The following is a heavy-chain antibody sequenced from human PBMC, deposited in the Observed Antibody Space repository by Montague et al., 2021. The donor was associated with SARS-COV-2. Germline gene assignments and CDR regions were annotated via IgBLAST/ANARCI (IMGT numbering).Heavy chain of an antibody. Sequence: SETLSLTCTVSGGSISSYYWSWIRQPPGKGLEWIGYIYYSGSTNYNPSLKSRVTISVDTSKNQFSLKLSSVTAADTAVYYCARGSGEGCGGTSCQYWGYYGTDVWGQGTTVTVSS. V-gene: IGHV4-59*01. CDR1: GGSISSYY. J-gene: IGHJ6*02. CDR3: ARGSGEGCGGTSCQYWGYYGTDV. D-gene: IGHD2-2*01. CDR2: IYYSGST.